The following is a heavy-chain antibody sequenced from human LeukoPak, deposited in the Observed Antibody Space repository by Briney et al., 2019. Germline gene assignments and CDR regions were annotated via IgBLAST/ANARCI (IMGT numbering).Heavy chain of an antibody. CDR1: GFTFSSYA. J-gene: IGHJ4*02. CDR3: ARAPIMITFGGVIVRDY. V-gene: IGHV3-23*01. D-gene: IGHD3-16*02. CDR2: ISGSGGST. Sequence: GGSLRLSCAASGFTFSSYAMSWVRQAPGKGLEWVSAISGSGGSTYYADSVKGRFTISRDNSKNTLYLQMNSLRAEDTAVYYCARAPIMITFGGVIVRDYWGQGTLVTVSS.